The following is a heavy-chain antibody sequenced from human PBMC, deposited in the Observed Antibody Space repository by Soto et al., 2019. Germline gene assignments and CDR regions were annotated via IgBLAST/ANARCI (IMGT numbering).Heavy chain of an antibody. V-gene: IGHV3-9*01. CDR1: GFTFDDYA. CDR2: ISWNSGSI. Sequence: VQLVESGGGLVQPGRSLRLSCAASGFTFDDYAMHWVRQAPGKGLEWVSGISWNSGSIGYADSVKGRFTISRDNAKNSLYLQMNSLRAEDTALYYCAKVFVAGTSRSPFDYWGQGTLVTVSS. J-gene: IGHJ4*02. D-gene: IGHD6-19*01. CDR3: AKVFVAGTSRSPFDY.